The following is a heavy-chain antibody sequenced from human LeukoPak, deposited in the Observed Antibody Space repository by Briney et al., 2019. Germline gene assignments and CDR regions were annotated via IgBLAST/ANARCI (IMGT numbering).Heavy chain of an antibody. CDR2: ISTGNSII. V-gene: IGHV3-48*02. CDR3: ARDWAYSFDY. CDR1: GFTFSSYI. J-gene: IGHJ4*02. D-gene: IGHD3-16*01. Sequence: GGSLRLSCAASGFTFSSYIMNWVRQAPGKGLEWISYISTGNSIIYYADSVKGRFIISRDNAKDSLYLQMNSLRDEDTALYYCARDWAYSFDYWGQGTLVTVSS.